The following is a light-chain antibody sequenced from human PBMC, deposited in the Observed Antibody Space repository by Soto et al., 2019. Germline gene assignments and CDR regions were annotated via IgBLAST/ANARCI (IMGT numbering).Light chain of an antibody. J-gene: IGLJ1*01. V-gene: IGLV2-14*01. CDR2: DVS. CDR1: SGDIGDYNY. CDR3: CSYTRSGTLI. Sequence: SVLTQPASVSGSPGQSITISCVGTSGDIGDYNYVSWYQQHPGKVPKVIIYDVSNRPSGVSYRFSGTKSGNTASLTVSGLQAEDEAEYYCCSYTRSGTLIFGTGTKVTVL.